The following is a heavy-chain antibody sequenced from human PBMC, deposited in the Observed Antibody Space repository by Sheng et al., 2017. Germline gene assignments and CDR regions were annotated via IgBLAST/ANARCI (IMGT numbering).Heavy chain of an antibody. CDR2: ISGSGTTT. J-gene: IGHJ3*01. D-gene: IGHD1-1*01. CDR1: GFTFSNYA. Sequence: EVQLVESGGGLVQPGGSLRLSCAASGFTFSNYAMSWVRQAPGKGLEWVSGISGSGTTTYYADSVKGRFTISRDNSKNTLYLHMNSLRAEDTAVYYCAKDRRSTPDAFDVWGQGDNGHRLF. V-gene: IGHV3-23*04. CDR3: AKDRRSTPDAFDV.